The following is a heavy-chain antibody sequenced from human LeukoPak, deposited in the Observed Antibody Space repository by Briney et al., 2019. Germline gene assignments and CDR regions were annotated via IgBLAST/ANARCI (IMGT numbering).Heavy chain of an antibody. CDR1: GYNFTGYY. V-gene: IGHV1-2*02. J-gene: IGHJ3*02. Sequence: ASVKVSCKASGYNFTGYYMHWVRQAPGQGLEWMGWINPDSGGTNYAQKFQSRVSMTRDTSITTAYMELSSLRSEDTAVYYCARVVDAFDIWGQGTMVTVSS. CDR3: ARVVDAFDI. CDR2: INPDSGGT.